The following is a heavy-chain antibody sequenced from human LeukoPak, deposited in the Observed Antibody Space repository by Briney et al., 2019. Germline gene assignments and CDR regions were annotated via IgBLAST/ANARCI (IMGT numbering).Heavy chain of an antibody. CDR3: AKDGPSGRVTAYYYYGMDV. J-gene: IGHJ6*02. D-gene: IGHD2-21*02. V-gene: IGHV3-30*18. CDR1: GFTFSSYG. CDR2: ISYDGSNK. Sequence: HSGRSLRLSCAASGFTFSSYGMHWVRQAPGKGLEWVAVISYDGSNKYYADSVKGRFTISRDNSRNTLYLQMNSQRAEDTAVYYCAKDGPSGRVTAYYYYGMDVWGQGTTVTVSS.